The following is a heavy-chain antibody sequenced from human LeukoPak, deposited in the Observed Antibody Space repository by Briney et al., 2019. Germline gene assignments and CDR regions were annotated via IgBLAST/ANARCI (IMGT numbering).Heavy chain of an antibody. CDR2: ISSSSSYI. J-gene: IGHJ4*02. CDR1: GFTFSSYS. Sequence: GGSLRLSCAASGFTFSSYSMNWVRQAPGKGLEWVSSISSSSSYIYYADSVKGRFTISGDNAKNSLYLQMNSLRAEDTAVYYCARDSGWFFMDYWGQGTLVTVSS. V-gene: IGHV3-21*01. D-gene: IGHD6-19*01. CDR3: ARDSGWFFMDY.